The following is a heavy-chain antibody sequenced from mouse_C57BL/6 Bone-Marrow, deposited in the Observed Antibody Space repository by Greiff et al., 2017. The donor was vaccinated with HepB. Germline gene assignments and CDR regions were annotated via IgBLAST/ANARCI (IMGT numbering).Heavy chain of an antibody. CDR2: ISSGGSYT. Sequence: EVKLVESGGDLVKPGGSLKLSCAASGFTFSSYGMSWVRQTPDKRLEWVATISSGGSYTYYPDSVKGRFTISRDNAKNTLYLQMSSLKSEDTAMYYCARRGTGSSWFAYWGQGTLVTVSA. J-gene: IGHJ3*01. D-gene: IGHD4-1*01. CDR1: GFTFSSYG. V-gene: IGHV5-6*02. CDR3: ARRGTGSSWFAY.